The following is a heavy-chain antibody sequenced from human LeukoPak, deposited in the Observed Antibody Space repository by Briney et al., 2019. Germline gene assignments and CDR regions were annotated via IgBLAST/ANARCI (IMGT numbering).Heavy chain of an antibody. J-gene: IGHJ6*03. CDR2: ISAYNGNT. D-gene: IGHD4-17*01. CDR1: GYTFTSYG. Sequence: ASVKVSCKASGYTFTSYGISWVRQAPGQGLEWMGWISAYNGNTNYAQKLQGRVTMTTDTSTSTAYMELRSLRSDDTAVYYCARNPTVTTESYYYYMDVWGKGTTVTISS. V-gene: IGHV1-18*01. CDR3: ARNPTVTTESYYYYMDV.